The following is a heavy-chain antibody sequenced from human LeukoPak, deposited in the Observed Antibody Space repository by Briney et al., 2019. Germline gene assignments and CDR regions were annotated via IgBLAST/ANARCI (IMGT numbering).Heavy chain of an antibody. CDR2: IKQDGIEK. J-gene: IGHJ4*02. D-gene: IGHD5-24*01. V-gene: IGHV3-7*01. CDR1: GFTFSSYW. CDR3: GRGWAVDF. Sequence: GGSLRLSCAASGFTFSSYWMSWVRQAPGKGLECVANIKQDGIEKYYLDSVKGRFTISRDNAKNSVYLQMNSLRVEGTAVYYCGRGWAVDFWGQGTLVTASS.